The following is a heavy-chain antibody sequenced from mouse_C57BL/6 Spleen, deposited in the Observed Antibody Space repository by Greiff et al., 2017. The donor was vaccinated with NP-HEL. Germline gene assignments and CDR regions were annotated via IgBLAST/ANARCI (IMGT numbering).Heavy chain of an antibody. CDR3: ARIAQATHYAMDY. CDR2: ISSGSSTI. V-gene: IGHV5-17*01. CDR1: GFTFSDYG. Sequence: EVMLVESGGGLVKPGGSLKLSCAASGFTFSDYGMHWVRQAPEKGLAWVAYISSGSSTIYYADTVKGRFTISRDNAKNTLFLQMTSLRSEDTAMYYCARIAQATHYAMDYWGQGTSVTVSS. D-gene: IGHD3-2*02. J-gene: IGHJ4*01.